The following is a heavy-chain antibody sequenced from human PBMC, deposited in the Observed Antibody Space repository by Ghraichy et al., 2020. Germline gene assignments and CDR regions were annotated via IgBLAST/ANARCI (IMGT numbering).Heavy chain of an antibody. J-gene: IGHJ3*01. V-gene: IGHV4-30-2*01. CDR1: GGSISSSSFS. CDR3: ARAPYDDDGFYDDGFDV. CDR2: IYHSGTT. D-gene: IGHD3-22*01. Sequence: SQTLSLTCAVSGGSISSSSFSWNWIRQPPGKGLEWIGYIYHSGTTYYNPSLKSRVTISLDDSKNQFSLKLSSVTAADTAIYYCARAPYDDDGFYDDGFDVWGQGIMFPVSS.